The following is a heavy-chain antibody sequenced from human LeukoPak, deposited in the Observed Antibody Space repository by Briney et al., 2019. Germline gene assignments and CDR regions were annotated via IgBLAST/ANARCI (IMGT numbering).Heavy chain of an antibody. CDR2: IYYSGNT. CDR1: GFTFSSYSM. CDR3: ARDDHYGGFFDS. D-gene: IGHD3-10*01. J-gene: IGHJ4*02. V-gene: IGHV4-4*02. Sequence: GSLRLSCAASGFTFSSYSMNWVRQAPGKGLEWIAEIYYSGNTKYNPSLKSRVSISIDKSNNQFSLKLNSVTAADTAVYYCARDDHYGGFFDSWGQGTRVTVSS.